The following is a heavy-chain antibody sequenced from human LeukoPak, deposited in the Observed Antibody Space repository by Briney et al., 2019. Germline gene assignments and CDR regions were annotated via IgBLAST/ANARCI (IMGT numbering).Heavy chain of an antibody. J-gene: IGHJ6*04. CDR2: INHSGST. D-gene: IGHD1-14*01. V-gene: IGHV4-34*01. CDR1: VGSFRGYY. CDR3: ARGAFNRHMDV. Sequence: PSETLSLTCAVYVGSFRGYYWSWIRQPPGKGLEWIGEINHSGSTNYNPSLKSRVTISVDTSKNQFSLKLSSVTTADTTVYYGARGAFNRHMDVWGKGTTVTVSS.